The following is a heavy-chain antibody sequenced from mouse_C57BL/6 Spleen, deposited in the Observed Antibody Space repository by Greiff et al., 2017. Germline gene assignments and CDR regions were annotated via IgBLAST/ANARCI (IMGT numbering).Heavy chain of an antibody. V-gene: IGHV1-67*01. CDR1: GYTFTDYA. CDR2: ISTYFGDA. J-gene: IGHJ2*01. CDR3: ARRLLRTYFDY. D-gene: IGHD1-1*01. Sequence: QVQLKESGPELVRPGVSVKISCTGSGYTFTDYAMHWVKQSHAKSLEWIGVISTYFGDASYNQKFKDKATMTVDKSSSTAYMELARLTSEDSAVYYCARRLLRTYFDYWGQGTTLTVSS.